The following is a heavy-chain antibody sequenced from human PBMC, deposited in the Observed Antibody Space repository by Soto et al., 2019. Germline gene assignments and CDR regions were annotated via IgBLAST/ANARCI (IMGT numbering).Heavy chain of an antibody. Sequence: QVQLVQSGPEVKKPGASVRVSCKASGYSLRNYAFAWVRQAPGQGLEWMAWLSGYNGDTQYAPKFQGRVSLTTDTSTKTAYMDLRTLRSDDTAIYYCARVEGPSATGGWYDAWGQGTLVTVSS. V-gene: IGHV1-18*01. J-gene: IGHJ5*02. CDR1: GYSLRNYA. CDR3: ARVEGPSATGGWYDA. CDR2: LSGYNGDT. D-gene: IGHD2-15*01.